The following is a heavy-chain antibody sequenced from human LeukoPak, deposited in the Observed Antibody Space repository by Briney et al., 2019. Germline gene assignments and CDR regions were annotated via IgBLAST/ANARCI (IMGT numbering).Heavy chain of an antibody. V-gene: IGHV4-4*02. D-gene: IGHD1-14*01. CDR1: GGSISSSNW. Sequence: SETLSLTCAVSGGSISSSNWWSWVRQPPGKGLEWIGEIYHSGSTNYNPSLKSRVTISVDKPTNQFSLKLSSVTAADTAVHYCAAIDHSPVDYWGQGTLVTVSS. J-gene: IGHJ4*02. CDR3: AAIDHSPVDY. CDR2: IYHSGST.